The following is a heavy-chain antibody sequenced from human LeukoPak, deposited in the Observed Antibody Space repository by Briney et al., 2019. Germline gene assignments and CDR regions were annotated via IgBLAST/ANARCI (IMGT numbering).Heavy chain of an antibody. D-gene: IGHD3-10*01. CDR1: GFSLSTSGVG. CDR3: AHHALWFGEVYFDY. CDR2: IYWDDDK. V-gene: IGHV2-5*02. Sequence: SGPTLVKPTQTLTLTCTFSGFSLSTSGVGVGWLRQPPGKALEWLALIYWDDDKRYSPSLKSRLTITKDTSKNQVVLTMTNMDPVDTAAYYCAHHALWFGEVYFDYWGQGTLVTATS. J-gene: IGHJ4*02.